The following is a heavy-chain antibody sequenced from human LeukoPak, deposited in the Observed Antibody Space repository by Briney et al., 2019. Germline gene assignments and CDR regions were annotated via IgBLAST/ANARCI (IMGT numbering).Heavy chain of an antibody. CDR1: GYSFTSYW. D-gene: IGHD3-10*01. CDR2: IYPGDSDT. Sequence: GESPKISCKGSGYSFTSYWIGWVRQMPGKGLEWMGIIYPGDSDTRYSPSFQGQVTISADKSISTAYLQWSSLKASDTAMYYCARHGSGSSNEDNWFDPWGQGTLVTVSS. CDR3: ARHGSGSSNEDNWFDP. J-gene: IGHJ5*02. V-gene: IGHV5-51*01.